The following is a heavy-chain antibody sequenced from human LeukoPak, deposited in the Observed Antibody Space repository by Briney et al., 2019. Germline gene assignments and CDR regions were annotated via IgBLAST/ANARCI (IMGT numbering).Heavy chain of an antibody. D-gene: IGHD2-2*01. CDR1: GFTFSSYA. CDR2: ISGSGGST. Sequence: SGESLRLSCAASGFTFSSYAMSWVRQAPGKGLEWVSAISGSGGSTYYADSVKGRFTISRDNSKNTLYLQMNSLRAEDTAVYYCAKIGSEIVVVPAAITWGQGTLVTVSS. V-gene: IGHV3-23*01. J-gene: IGHJ5*02. CDR3: AKIGSEIVVVPAAIT.